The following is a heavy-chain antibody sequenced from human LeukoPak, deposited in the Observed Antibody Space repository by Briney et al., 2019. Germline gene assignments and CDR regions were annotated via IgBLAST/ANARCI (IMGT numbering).Heavy chain of an antibody. J-gene: IGHJ6*02. CDR2: ISSSSSYI. D-gene: IGHD2-2*01. V-gene: IGHV3-21*01. Sequence: GGSLRLSCAASGFAFSSYSMNWVRQAPGKELEWVSSISSSSSYIYYADSVKGRFTISRDNAKNSLYLQMNSLRAEDTAVYYCARDLLLGYCSSTSCYGSYYYYGMDVWGQGTTVTVSS. CDR3: ARDLLLGYCSSTSCYGSYYYYGMDV. CDR1: GFAFSSYS.